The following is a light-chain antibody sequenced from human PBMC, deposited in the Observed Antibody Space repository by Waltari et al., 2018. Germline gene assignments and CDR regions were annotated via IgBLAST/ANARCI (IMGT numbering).Light chain of an antibody. J-gene: IGLJ2*01. CDR3: SSYTTSGTYVV. Sequence: QSALTQPASVSGSPGRSITISCTGTSSDIGAYNFVSWYQLHPGKAPILLLFDVNQRPLGVSDRFSGSKSGNTASLTISGLQAEDEGDYHCSSYTTSGTYVVFGGGTRLSVL. CDR1: SSDIGAYNF. V-gene: IGLV2-14*01. CDR2: DVN.